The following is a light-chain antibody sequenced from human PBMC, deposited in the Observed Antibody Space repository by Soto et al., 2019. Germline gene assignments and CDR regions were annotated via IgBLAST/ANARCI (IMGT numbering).Light chain of an antibody. J-gene: IGKJ5*01. CDR1: QSVTSNY. CDR2: DAS. CDR3: QQRSNWPPIT. Sequence: EIVLPQSPGTLSLSPGERATLSCMASQSVTSNYLAWYQQKPGQAPRLLIYDASNRATGIPARFSGSGSGTDLTLTISSLEPEDFAVYYCQQRSNWPPITFGQGTRLEIK. V-gene: IGKV3-11*01.